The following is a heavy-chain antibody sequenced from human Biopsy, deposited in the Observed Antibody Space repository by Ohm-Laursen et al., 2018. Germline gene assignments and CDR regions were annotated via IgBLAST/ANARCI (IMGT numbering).Heavy chain of an antibody. V-gene: IGHV1-24*01. CDR2: FAPENGRI. J-gene: IGHJ4*02. D-gene: IGHD1-1*01. Sequence: ASVKVSCKVSGYSLTELSMHWVRQAPGQGLEWMGGFAPENGRIVYSQKFQGRVAMTEDTSTSTAYVEVWRLRSDDTAVYYCAADINVWNVNYWGQGTQVIVPS. CDR3: AADINVWNVNY. CDR1: GYSLTELS.